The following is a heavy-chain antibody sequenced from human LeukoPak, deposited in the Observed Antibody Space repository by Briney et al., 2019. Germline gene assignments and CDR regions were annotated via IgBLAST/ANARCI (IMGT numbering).Heavy chain of an antibody. V-gene: IGHV3-66*04. D-gene: IGHD1-1*01. CDR3: ARQVQEWPGGY. J-gene: IGHJ4*02. CDR2: IYSGGST. Sequence: GGSLRLSCAASGFTVSSNYMSWVRQAPGKGLEWVSVIYSGGSTYYADSVKGRFTISRDNSKNTLYLQMNSLRAEDTAVYYCARQVQEWPGGYWGQGTLVTVSS. CDR1: GFTVSSNY.